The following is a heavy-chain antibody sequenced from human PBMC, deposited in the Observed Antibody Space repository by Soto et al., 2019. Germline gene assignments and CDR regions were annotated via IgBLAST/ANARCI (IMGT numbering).Heavy chain of an antibody. D-gene: IGHD3-16*01. V-gene: IGHV1-3*01. CDR3: AREAQPYYFDY. J-gene: IGHJ4*02. Sequence: ASVKVSCKASGYTFTIYAMHWVRQAPGQRLEWMGWINAGNGNTKYSQKFQGRVTITRDTSASTAYMELSSLRSEDTAVYYCAREAQPYYFDYWGQGTLVTVSS. CDR1: GYTFTIYA. CDR2: INAGNGNT.